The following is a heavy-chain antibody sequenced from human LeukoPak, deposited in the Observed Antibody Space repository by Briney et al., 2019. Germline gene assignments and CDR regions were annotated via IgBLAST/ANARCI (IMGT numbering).Heavy chain of an antibody. CDR1: GYTFTSYG. V-gene: IGHV1-18*01. Sequence: ASVKVSCKASGYTFTSYGISWVRQAPGQGLEWMGWISAYNGNTNYPQKLQGRVTMTTDTSTSTAYMELRSLRSDDTAVYYCARDERYDSSGYPFDYWGQGTLVTVSS. D-gene: IGHD3-22*01. CDR2: ISAYNGNT. CDR3: ARDERYDSSGYPFDY. J-gene: IGHJ4*02.